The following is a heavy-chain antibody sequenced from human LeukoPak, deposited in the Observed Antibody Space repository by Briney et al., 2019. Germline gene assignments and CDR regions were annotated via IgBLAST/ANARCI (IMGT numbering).Heavy chain of an antibody. CDR2: ISSSSSYI. J-gene: IGHJ4*02. D-gene: IGHD2-21*01. CDR3: ARDRFYGAIRGYFDY. V-gene: IGHV3-21*01. Sequence: GGSLRLSCATSGFTFSSYSMNWVRQAPGKGLEWVSSISSSSSYIYYADSVKGRFTISRDNAKNSLYLQMNSLRAEDTAVYYCARDRFYGAIRGYFDYWGQGTLVTVSS. CDR1: GFTFSSYS.